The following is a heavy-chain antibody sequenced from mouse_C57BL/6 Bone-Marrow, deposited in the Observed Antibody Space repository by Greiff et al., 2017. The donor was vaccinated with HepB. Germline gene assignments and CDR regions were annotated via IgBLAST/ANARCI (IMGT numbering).Heavy chain of an antibody. J-gene: IGHJ3*01. V-gene: IGHV1-81*01. CDR2: IYPRSGNT. Sequence: VMLVESGAELARPGASVKLSCKASGYTFTSYGISWVKQRTGQGLEWIGEIYPRSGNTYYNEKFKGKATLTADKSSSKAYMELRSLTSEDSAVYFCARWYYGSSWFAYWGQGTLVTVSA. D-gene: IGHD1-1*01. CDR1: GYTFTSYG. CDR3: ARWYYGSSWFAY.